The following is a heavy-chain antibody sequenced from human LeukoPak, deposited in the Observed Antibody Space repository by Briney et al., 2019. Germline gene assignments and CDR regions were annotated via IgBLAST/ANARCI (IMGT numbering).Heavy chain of an antibody. CDR3: ARLRVYYDSSGYYYVQEAFDI. V-gene: IGHV1-2*02. Sequence: ASVKVSCKASGYTFTGYYMHWVRQAPGQGLEWMGWINPNSGGTNYAQKFQGRVTMTRDTSISTAYMELSRLRSDDTAVYYCARLRVYYDSSGYYYVQEAFDIWGQGTMVTVSS. CDR1: GYTFTGYY. CDR2: INPNSGGT. D-gene: IGHD3-22*01. J-gene: IGHJ3*02.